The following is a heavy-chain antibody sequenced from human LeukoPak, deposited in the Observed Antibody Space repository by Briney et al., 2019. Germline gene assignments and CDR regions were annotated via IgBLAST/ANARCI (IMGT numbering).Heavy chain of an antibody. J-gene: IGHJ5*02. D-gene: IGHD6-13*01. CDR3: ARATKPGWYSSSSRWWFDP. Sequence: SETLSLTCTVSGGSISSDYWQWIRQPPGKGLEWIGEINHSGSTNYNPSLKSRVTISVDTSKNQFSLKLSSVTAADTAVYYCARATKPGWYSSSSRWWFDPWGQGTLVTVSS. CDR2: INHSGST. V-gene: IGHV4-34*01. CDR1: GGSISSDY.